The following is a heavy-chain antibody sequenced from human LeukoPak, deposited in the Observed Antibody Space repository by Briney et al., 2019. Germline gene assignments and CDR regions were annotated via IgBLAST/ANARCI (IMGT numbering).Heavy chain of an antibody. CDR3: ARGELPFMDV. CDR1: GGSISPYY. D-gene: IGHD1-7*01. V-gene: IGHV4-59*01. J-gene: IGHJ6*03. CDR2: IYYSGNT. Sequence: KPSETLSLTCSVSGGSISPYYWSWIRQPPGKGLEWIAYIYYSGNTNHNPSLKSRVTISVDTSKNQFSLKLSSVTAADTAVYYCARGELPFMDVWGKGTTVTVSS.